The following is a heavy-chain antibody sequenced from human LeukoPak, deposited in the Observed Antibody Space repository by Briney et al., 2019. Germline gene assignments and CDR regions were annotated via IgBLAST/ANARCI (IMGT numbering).Heavy chain of an antibody. D-gene: IGHD3-10*01. CDR3: ARDGITMVRGVKGFDY. CDR2: ISSSSSTI. J-gene: IGHJ4*02. V-gene: IGHV3-48*01. CDR1: GFTFSSYS. Sequence: GGSLRLSCAASGFTFSSYSMNWVRHAPGKGLEWVSYISSSSSTIYYADSVKGRFTISRDNAKNSLYLQMNSLSAEDTAVYYCARDGITMVRGVKGFDYWGQGTLVTVSS.